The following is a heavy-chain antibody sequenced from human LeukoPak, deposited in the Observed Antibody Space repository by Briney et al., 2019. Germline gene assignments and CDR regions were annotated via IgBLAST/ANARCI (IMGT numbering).Heavy chain of an antibody. CDR3: ARETVQLDSTFDP. CDR2: ITNSGNSK. V-gene: IGHV3-48*01. CDR1: EFTFSSYS. J-gene: IGHJ5*02. D-gene: IGHD1-1*01. Sequence: PGGSLRLSCAASEFTFSSYSMNWVRQAPGKGLEWVSYITNSGNSKSYADSVKGRFTISRDNTKNSLYLQMNGLRAEDTAVYYCARETVQLDSTFDPWGQGTLVTVSS.